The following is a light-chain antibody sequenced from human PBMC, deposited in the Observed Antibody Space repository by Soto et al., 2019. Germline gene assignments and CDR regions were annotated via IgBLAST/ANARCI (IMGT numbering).Light chain of an antibody. CDR2: EVS. V-gene: IGLV2-8*01. CDR1: SSDIGGYNY. CDR3: TSYAGSNNLV. J-gene: IGLJ3*02. Sequence: QSVLTQPPSASGSPGQSVIISCTGTSSDIGGYNYVSWYQQHPGKAPKLIIYEVSKRPSGVPDRFSGSKSGNTASLTVSGLQAEDEADYYCTSYAGSNNLVFAGGTKLTVL.